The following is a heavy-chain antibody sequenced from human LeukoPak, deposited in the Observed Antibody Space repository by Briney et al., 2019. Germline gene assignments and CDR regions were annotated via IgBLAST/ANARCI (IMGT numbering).Heavy chain of an antibody. CDR1: GFTFSSYA. J-gene: IGHJ5*01. V-gene: IGHV3-23*01. CDR3: AKGPRDGSITIWFDC. CDR2: ISGIGGRT. Sequence: PGGSLRLSCAASGFTFSSYAMSWVRQAPGKGLEWVSGISGIGGRTYYADSVKGRFSISRDNSKNTVYLQMNSLRAEDTAVYYCAKGPRDGSITIWFDCWGQGTLVTVSS. D-gene: IGHD2-15*01.